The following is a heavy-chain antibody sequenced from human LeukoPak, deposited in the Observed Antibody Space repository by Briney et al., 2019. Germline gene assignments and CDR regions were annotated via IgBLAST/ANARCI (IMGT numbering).Heavy chain of an antibody. Sequence: ASVKVSCKASGYTFTSYYIHWVRQAPGQGLEWMGIIKPSGDSTNYAQKFQGRVTMTWDTSTSTVYMELSSLRSEDTAVYYCARGRNSRAEDYWGQGTLVTVSS. CDR1: GYTFTSYY. D-gene: IGHD4-23*01. J-gene: IGHJ4*02. CDR2: IKPSGDST. CDR3: ARGRNSRAEDY. V-gene: IGHV1-46*01.